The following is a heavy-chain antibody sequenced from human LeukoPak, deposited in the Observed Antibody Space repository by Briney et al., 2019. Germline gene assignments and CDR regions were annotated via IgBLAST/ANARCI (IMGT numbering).Heavy chain of an antibody. CDR1: GFRFSTYC. Sequence: GGSLRLSCAAAGFRFSTYCMNWVRQAPGKGLEWVAVISYDGSNKYYADSVKGRFIISRDNSKNTLYLQMNSLRAEDTAVYYCARDRRGYSYGDFDYWGQGTLVTVSS. D-gene: IGHD5-18*01. CDR3: ARDRRGYSYGDFDY. J-gene: IGHJ4*02. CDR2: ISYDGSNK. V-gene: IGHV3-30*03.